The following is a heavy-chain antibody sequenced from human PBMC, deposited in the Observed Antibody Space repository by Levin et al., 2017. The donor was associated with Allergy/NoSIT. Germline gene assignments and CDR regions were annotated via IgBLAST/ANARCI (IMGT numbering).Heavy chain of an antibody. V-gene: IGHV3-30*18. Sequence: GGSLRLSCAASGFTFSGYGMHWVRQAPGKGLEWVAAISFDGSNEYYADSVKGLFTISRVNSKNTVYLHMNSLRAEDTAVYYCAKRGGTTLTTHALDIWGLGTMVTVSS. CDR2: ISFDGSNE. CDR3: AKRGGTTLTTHALDI. J-gene: IGHJ3*02. D-gene: IGHD4-17*01. CDR1: GFTFSGYG.